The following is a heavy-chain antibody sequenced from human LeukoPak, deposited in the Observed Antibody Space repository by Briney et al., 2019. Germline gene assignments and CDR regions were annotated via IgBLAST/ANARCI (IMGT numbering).Heavy chain of an antibody. D-gene: IGHD2-8*02. CDR1: GGSFSGYY. J-gene: IGHJ4*02. CDR3: ARVSSGGPRDYFDY. V-gene: IGHV4-34*01. Sequence: SETLSLTCAVYGGSFSGYYWSWIRQPPGKGLEWIGAINHSGSTNYNPSLKSRVTISVDTSKNQFSLKVSSVTAADTAVYYCARVSSGGPRDYFDYWGQGTLVTVSS. CDR2: INHSGST.